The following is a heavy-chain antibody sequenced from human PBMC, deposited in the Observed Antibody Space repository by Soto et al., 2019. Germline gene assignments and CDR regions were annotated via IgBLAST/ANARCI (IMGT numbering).Heavy chain of an antibody. J-gene: IGHJ6*02. CDR3: AREDYGDYVGYYGMDV. Sequence: QVQLVESGGGVVQPGRSLRLSCAASGFTFSSYGMHWVRQAPGKGLEWVAVIWYDGSNKYYADSVKGRFTISRDNSNNTLYLQMNSLRAEDTAVYYCAREDYGDYVGYYGMDVWGQGTTVTVSS. D-gene: IGHD4-17*01. CDR2: IWYDGSNK. V-gene: IGHV3-33*01. CDR1: GFTFSSYG.